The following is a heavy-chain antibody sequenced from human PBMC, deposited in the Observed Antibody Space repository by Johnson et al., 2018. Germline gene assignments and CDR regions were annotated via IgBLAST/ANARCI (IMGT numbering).Heavy chain of an antibody. V-gene: IGHV3-30-3*01. Sequence: VQLQESGGGVVQPGRSXRLSCSASGFTFSISAMHWVRQAPGKGLEWVAVISHDGSNKYYGDSVKGRFTISRDKSKNATYLQMNSRIIEDTAVYYCSRDCLAYAAYGGFQDWGQGTLVTVSS. CDR2: ISHDGSNK. CDR1: GFTFSISA. J-gene: IGHJ1*01. CDR3: SRDCLAYAAYGGFQD. D-gene: IGHD4-17*01.